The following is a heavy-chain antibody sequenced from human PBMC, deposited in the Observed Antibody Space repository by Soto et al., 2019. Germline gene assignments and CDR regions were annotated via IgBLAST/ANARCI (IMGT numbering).Heavy chain of an antibody. CDR1: GFTFSSYS. Sequence: EVQLVESGGGLVKPGGSLRLCCAASGFTFSSYSMNWVRQAPGKGLEWVSSISSSSSYIYYADSVKGRFTISRDNAKNSLYLQMNSLRDEDTAVYYCARDQPGYSYGYGLGYWGQGTLVTVSS. CDR2: ISSSSSYI. J-gene: IGHJ4*02. CDR3: ARDQPGYSYGYGLGY. V-gene: IGHV3-21*01. D-gene: IGHD5-18*01.